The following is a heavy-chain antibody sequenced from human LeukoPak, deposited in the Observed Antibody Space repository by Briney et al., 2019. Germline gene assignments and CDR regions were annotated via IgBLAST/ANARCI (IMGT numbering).Heavy chain of an antibody. Sequence: GGSLRLSCAASQFSISYDWMHWVRQAPGKGLEWVASIKEDARDLHYLDSVKGRFSISRDNAKNSLYLEMNTLRAEDTAVYYCVKGSGSFFGLWGQGSLVTVS. J-gene: IGHJ4*02. V-gene: IGHV3-7*01. CDR1: QFSISYDW. CDR3: VKGSGSFFGL. D-gene: IGHD6-19*01. CDR2: IKEDARDL.